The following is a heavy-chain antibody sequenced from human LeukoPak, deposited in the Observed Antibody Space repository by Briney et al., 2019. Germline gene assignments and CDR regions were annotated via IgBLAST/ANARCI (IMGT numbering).Heavy chain of an antibody. J-gene: IGHJ4*02. CDR3: AKALGDTAMASLDY. CDR2: ISYDGSNK. V-gene: IGHV3-30*18. Sequence: GGSLRLSCAASGFTFSSYGMHWVRQAPGKGLEWVAVISYDGSNKYYADSVKGRFTISRDNSKNTLYLQMNSLRAEDTAVYYCAKALGDTAMASLDYWGQGTLVTVSS. CDR1: GFTFSSYG. D-gene: IGHD5-18*01.